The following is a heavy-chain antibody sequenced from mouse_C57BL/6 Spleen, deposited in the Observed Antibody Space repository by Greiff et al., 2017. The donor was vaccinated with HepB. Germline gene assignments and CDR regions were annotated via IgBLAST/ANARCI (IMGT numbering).Heavy chain of an antibody. J-gene: IGHJ2*01. CDR2: ISDGGSYT. CDR3: ARVYDGYYFYSDY. CDR1: GFTFSSYA. V-gene: IGHV5-4*03. Sequence: EVKLVESGGGLVKPGGSLKLSCAASGFTFSSYAMSWVRQTPEKRLEWVATISDGGSYTYYPDNVKGRFTISRDNAKNNLYLQMSHLKSEDTAMYYCARVYDGYYFYSDYWGQGTTLTVSS. D-gene: IGHD2-3*01.